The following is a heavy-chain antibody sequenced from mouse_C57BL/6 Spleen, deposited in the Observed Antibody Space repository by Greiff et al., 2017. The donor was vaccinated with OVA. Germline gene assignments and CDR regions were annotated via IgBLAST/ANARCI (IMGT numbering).Heavy chain of an antibody. Sequence: VKLMESGPGLVQPSQRLSITCTVSGFSLTSYGVHWVRQSPGKGLEWLGVIWSGGSTDYNAAFISRRSISKVNSKSQVFFKMNSLQADDTAIYYCARNPLGSSYLGFANWGQGTLVTVSA. J-gene: IGHJ3*01. CDR2: IWSGGST. CDR3: ARNPLGSSYLGFAN. V-gene: IGHV2-2*01. CDR1: GFSLTSYG. D-gene: IGHD1-1*01.